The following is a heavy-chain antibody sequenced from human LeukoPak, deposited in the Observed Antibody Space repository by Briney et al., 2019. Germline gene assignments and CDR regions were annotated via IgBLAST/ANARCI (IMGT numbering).Heavy chain of an antibody. D-gene: IGHD3-10*01. CDR3: ATANYYGSRSYYNVAHFDY. J-gene: IGHJ4*02. V-gene: IGHV1-24*01. CDR2: FDPEDGET. Sequence: ASVKVSCKVSGYTLTELSMHWVRQAPGKGLEWMGGFDPEDGETIYAQKFQGRVTMTEDTSTDTAYMELSSLRSEDTAVYYCATANYYGSRSYYNVAHFDYWGQGTLVTVSS. CDR1: GYTLTELS.